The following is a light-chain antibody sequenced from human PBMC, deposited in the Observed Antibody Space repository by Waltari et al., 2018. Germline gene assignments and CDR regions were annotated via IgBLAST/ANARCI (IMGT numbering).Light chain of an antibody. J-gene: IGKJ3*01. CDR3: QKYSRSPFT. CDR1: QSVSSH. CDR2: GAS. V-gene: IGKV3-20*01. Sequence: VILTPSPATLSLSPGDRATLSCRASQSVSSHVAWYQQKPGQVPRLLIYGASTRATGIPDRFSGSGSGTEFTLTISSLEPEDFAVYYCQKYSRSPFTFGPGTKLDIK.